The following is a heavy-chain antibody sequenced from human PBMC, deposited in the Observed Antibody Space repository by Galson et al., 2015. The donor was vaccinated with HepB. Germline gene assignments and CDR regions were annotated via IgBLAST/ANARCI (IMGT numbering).Heavy chain of an antibody. CDR1: GYTFTSYG. CDR2: ISTYNSNR. V-gene: IGHV1-18*01. J-gene: IGHJ4*02. Sequence: SVKVSCKASGYTFTSYGISWVRQAPGQGLEWMGWISTYNSNRDYAQKLQGRVTMTTDTSTSTAYMELRSLRSDDTAVYYCARDVGGLHAPPQVYWGQGTLVTVSS. CDR3: ARDVGGLHAPPQVY. D-gene: IGHD3-10*01.